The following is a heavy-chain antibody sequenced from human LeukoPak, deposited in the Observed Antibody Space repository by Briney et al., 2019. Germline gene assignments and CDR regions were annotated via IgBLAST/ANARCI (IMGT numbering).Heavy chain of an antibody. CDR2: MNPNSGNT. Sequence: ASVKASCKASGYTFTSYDINWVRQATGQGLEWMGWMNPNSGNTGYAQKFQGRVTMTRNTSISTAYMELSSLRSEDTAVYYCARGRAYYDSSGYYYDAFDIWGQGTMVTVSS. V-gene: IGHV1-8*01. J-gene: IGHJ3*02. CDR3: ARGRAYYDSSGYYYDAFDI. CDR1: GYTFTSYD. D-gene: IGHD3-22*01.